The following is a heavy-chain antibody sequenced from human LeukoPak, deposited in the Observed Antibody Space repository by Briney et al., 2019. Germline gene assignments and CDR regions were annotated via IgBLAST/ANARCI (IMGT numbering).Heavy chain of an antibody. CDR2: IYFTGTT. CDR3: VNGGSYLTK. J-gene: IGHJ4*02. V-gene: IGHV4-59*01. Sequence: SETLSLTCTVSGGSISSYWSWIRQSPGEGLEWIGHIYFTGTTNYNPSLKSRLTISIDTSRNQYSLKLSSATAADTAIYYCVNGGSYLTKWGQGTLVTVSS. CDR1: GGSISSY. D-gene: IGHD3-10*01.